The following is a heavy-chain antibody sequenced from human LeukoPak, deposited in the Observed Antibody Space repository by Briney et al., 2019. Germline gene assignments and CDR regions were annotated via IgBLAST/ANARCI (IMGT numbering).Heavy chain of an antibody. Sequence: GGSLRLSCAASGFSFTNYAMSWVRQAPGKGLEWVSGIGGSGGNTYYADSVKGRFTISGDSSKNVLYLQMNSLRAEDTAVYYCARRDPLSYQLGTLNFDHWGQGTLVTVSS. CDR2: IGGSGGNT. D-gene: IGHD1-26*01. CDR1: GFSFTNYA. CDR3: ARRDPLSYQLGTLNFDH. V-gene: IGHV3-23*01. J-gene: IGHJ4*02.